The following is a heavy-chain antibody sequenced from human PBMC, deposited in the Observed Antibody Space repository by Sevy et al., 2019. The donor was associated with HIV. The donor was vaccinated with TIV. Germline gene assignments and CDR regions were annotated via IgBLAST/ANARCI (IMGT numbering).Heavy chain of an antibody. Sequence: ASVKVSCKASGYTFTSYGISWVRQAPGQGLEWMGWISAYNGNTNYAQRLQGRVIMTTDTSTTTAFMELRSLRSDDTVVYYCARDPRTFYYDSSGYGHDYWGQGTLVTVSS. V-gene: IGHV1-18*01. CDR3: ARDPRTFYYDSSGYGHDY. J-gene: IGHJ4*02. D-gene: IGHD3-22*01. CDR1: GYTFTSYG. CDR2: ISAYNGNT.